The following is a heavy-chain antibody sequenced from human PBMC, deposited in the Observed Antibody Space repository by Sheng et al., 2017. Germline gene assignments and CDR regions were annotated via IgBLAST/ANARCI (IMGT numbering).Heavy chain of an antibody. D-gene: IGHD2-8*01. Sequence: QVQLVQSGAEVKKPGSSVKVSCKASGVTLSTYAVNWVRQAPGQGLEWIGGIVPILGSPHYAPRFQGRVTIIADKSTGTAYLQLSSLRSEDTAVYYCARDNGEHYFDYWGQGTLVTVSS. CDR3: ARDNGEHYFDY. CDR1: GVTLSTYA. V-gene: IGHV1-69*14. J-gene: IGHJ4*02. CDR2: IVPILGSP.